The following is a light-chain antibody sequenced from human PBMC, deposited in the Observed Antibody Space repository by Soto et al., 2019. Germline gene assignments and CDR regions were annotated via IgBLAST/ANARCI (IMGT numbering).Light chain of an antibody. Sequence: QPVLTQPASVSGSPGQSITISCTGTRSDIGAYNFVSWYQQHPGKAPKLIIYDVSIRPSGVSHRFSGSKSGSTASLTISGLQAEDEADYYCSSYAGSSTLVVFGGGTKLTVL. J-gene: IGLJ2*01. CDR1: RSDIGAYNF. CDR3: SSYAGSSTLVV. V-gene: IGLV2-14*01. CDR2: DVS.